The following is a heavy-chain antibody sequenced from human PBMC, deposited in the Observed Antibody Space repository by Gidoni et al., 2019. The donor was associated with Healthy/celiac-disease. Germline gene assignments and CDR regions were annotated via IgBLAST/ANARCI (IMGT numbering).Heavy chain of an antibody. J-gene: IGHJ5*02. CDR1: GGSISSSSYY. Sequence: QLQLQESGPGLVKPAEILSLTCTVSGGSISSSSYYWGWIRQPPGKGLEWIGSIYYSGSTYYNPSLKSRVTISVDTSKNQFSLKLSSVTAADTAVYYCASFIAAQEPRFDPWGQGTLVTVSS. V-gene: IGHV4-39*01. CDR2: IYYSGST. D-gene: IGHD6-6*01. CDR3: ASFIAAQEPRFDP.